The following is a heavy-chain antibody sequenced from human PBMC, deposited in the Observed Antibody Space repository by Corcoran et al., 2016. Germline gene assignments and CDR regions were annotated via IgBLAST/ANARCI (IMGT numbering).Heavy chain of an antibody. V-gene: IGHV4-34*01. CDR3: ARGMGLQQNNWFDP. CDR2: INHSGST. J-gene: IGHJ5*02. CDR1: GGSFSGYY. D-gene: IGHD4-4*01. Sequence: QVQLQQWGAGLLKPSETLSLTCAVYGGSFSGYYWSWIRQPPGKGREWIGEINHSGSTNYNPSLKSRVTISVDTSKNQFSLKLSSVTAADTAVYYCARGMGLQQNNWFDPWGQGTLVTVSS.